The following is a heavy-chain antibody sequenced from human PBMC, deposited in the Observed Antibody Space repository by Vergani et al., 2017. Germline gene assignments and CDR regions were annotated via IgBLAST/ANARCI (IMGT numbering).Heavy chain of an antibody. CDR2: VYYTGST. V-gene: IGHV4-59*01. Sequence: QVQLQESGPGLVKPSETLSLTCTVSGAAIKDFYWSWFRQPPGKGLEWIGYVYYTGSTTYNPSLKSRVTISVDTSNNQFSLRLSSVTAADTAIYYCARIVAIAYDAFDIWGQGTMVSVSS. CDR3: ARIVAIAYDAFDI. D-gene: IGHD2-21*01. CDR1: GAAIKDFY. J-gene: IGHJ3*02.